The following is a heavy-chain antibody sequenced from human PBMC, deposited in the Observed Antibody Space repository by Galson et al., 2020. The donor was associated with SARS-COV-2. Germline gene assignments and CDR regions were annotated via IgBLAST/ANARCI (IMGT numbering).Heavy chain of an antibody. Sequence: ETSETLSLTCTVSGGSISSYYWSWIRQPPGKGLEWIGYIYYSGSTNYNPSLKSRVTISVDTSKNQFSLKLSSVTAADTAVYYCARQGRSSSHDYWGQGTLVTVSS. CDR2: IYYSGST. CDR3: ARQGRSSSHDY. CDR1: GGSISSYY. J-gene: IGHJ4*02. D-gene: IGHD6-13*01. V-gene: IGHV4-59*08.